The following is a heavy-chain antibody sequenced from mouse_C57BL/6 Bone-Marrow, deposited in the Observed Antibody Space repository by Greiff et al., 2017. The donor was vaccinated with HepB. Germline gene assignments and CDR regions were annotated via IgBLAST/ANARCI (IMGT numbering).Heavy chain of an antibody. CDR2: IRLKSDNYAT. V-gene: IGHV6-3*01. CDR1: GFTFSNYW. CDR3: TGPLD. J-gene: IGHJ2*01. Sequence: EVKVEESGGGLVQPGGSMKLSCVASGFTFSNYWMNWVRQSPEKGLEWVAQIRLKSDNYATHYAESLKGRFTISRDDSKSSVYLQMNNLRAEDTGIYYCTGPLDWGQGTTLTVSS.